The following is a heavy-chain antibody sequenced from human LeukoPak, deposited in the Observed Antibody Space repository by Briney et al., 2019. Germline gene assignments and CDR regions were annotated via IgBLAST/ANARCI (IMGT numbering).Heavy chain of an antibody. J-gene: IGHJ3*02. CDR3: ARLTGATSNDAIDI. V-gene: IGHV4-31*11. CDR2: IFYSGST. CDR1: SLSISTGCYY. Sequence: SETLSLTCAVSSLSISTGCYYWSWIRQHPGKGLEWIGHIFYSGSTYYNPSLKSRVTIMVDMSNNHFSLKLTSVTAADTAMYYCARLTGATSNDAIDIWGQGTMVTVSS. D-gene: IGHD5-12*01.